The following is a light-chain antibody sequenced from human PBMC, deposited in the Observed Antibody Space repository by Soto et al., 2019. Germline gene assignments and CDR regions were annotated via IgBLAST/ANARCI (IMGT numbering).Light chain of an antibody. CDR2: EVN. Sequence: QSALTQPASVSGSPGQSITISCTGTSSDIGGYNFVSWYQHHPGKAPKLMIYEVNNRPSGVSSRFSGSKSGNTASLTISGLQTEDEADYYCQSYDSSLSGAVFGGGTQLTVL. J-gene: IGLJ7*01. CDR3: QSYDSSLSGAV. CDR1: SSDIGGYNF. V-gene: IGLV2-14*01.